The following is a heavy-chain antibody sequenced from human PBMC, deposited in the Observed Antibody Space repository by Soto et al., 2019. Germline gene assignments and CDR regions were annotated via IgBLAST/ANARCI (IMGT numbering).Heavy chain of an antibody. CDR2: IIPIFGTA. V-gene: IGHV1-69*01. J-gene: IGHJ6*02. D-gene: IGHD3-10*01. CDR3: ARENSGIFAGLDGGYYYYYGMDV. CDR1: GGTFSSYA. Sequence: QVQLVQSGAEVKKPGSSVKVSCKASGGTFSSYAISWVRQAPGQGLEWMGGIIPIFGTANYAQKFQGRVTITADESTSTAYMELSSLRSEDTAVYYCARENSGIFAGLDGGYYYYYGMDVWGQGTTVTVSS.